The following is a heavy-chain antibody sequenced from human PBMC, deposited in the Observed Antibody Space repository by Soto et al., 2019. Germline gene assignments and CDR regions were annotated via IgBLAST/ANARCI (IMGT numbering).Heavy chain of an antibody. J-gene: IGHJ3*02. CDR1: GYTFTGYY. CDR2: INPNSGGT. D-gene: IGHD3-16*01. CDR3: ARAAYPLEMATNGGDAFDI. Sequence: ASVKVSCKASGYTFTGYYMHWVRQAPGQGLEWMGWINPNSGGTNYAQKFQGWVTMTRDPSISTAYMELSRLRSDDTAVYYCARAAYPLEMATNGGDAFDIWGQGTMVTVSS. V-gene: IGHV1-2*04.